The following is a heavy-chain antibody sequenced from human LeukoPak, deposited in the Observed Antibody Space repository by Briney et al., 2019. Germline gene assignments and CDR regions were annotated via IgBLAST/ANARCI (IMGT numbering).Heavy chain of an antibody. D-gene: IGHD6-25*01. J-gene: IGHJ4*02. CDR3: ARQRAARWGFDY. V-gene: IGHV4-39*01. CDR2: IYYSGST. CDR1: GGSISSSSYY. Sequence: PSETLSLTCTVYGGSISSSSYYWGWIRQPPGKGLEWNGSIYYSGSTYYNPSLKSRVTIAVDTSKNQFSLRLSSVTAADTGVYYCARQRAARWGFDYWGQGTLVTVSS.